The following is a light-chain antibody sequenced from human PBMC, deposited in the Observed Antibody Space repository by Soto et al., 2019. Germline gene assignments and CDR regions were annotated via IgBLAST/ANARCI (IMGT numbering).Light chain of an antibody. CDR3: QQRFNWPRFT. V-gene: IGKV3-11*01. J-gene: IGKJ2*01. Sequence: EIVLTQSPATLSLSPVERATLSFRASQSVSSYLAWYQQKPGQAPRLLIYDASNRATGIPARFSGGGSGTDFTLTISSLEPEDFAVYYCQQRFNWPRFTFGQGTKLEIK. CDR2: DAS. CDR1: QSVSSY.